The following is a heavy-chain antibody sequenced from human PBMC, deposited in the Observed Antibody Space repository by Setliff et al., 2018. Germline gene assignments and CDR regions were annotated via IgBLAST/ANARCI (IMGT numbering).Heavy chain of an antibody. CDR3: ARRWETGDQDAYDI. Sequence: WASVKVSCKSSGYTFTTYGISWVRQAPGQGLEWMGWIGARNVKTNYAQKFQDRVTMTTDTPTSTGYMELRSLTSDDTGVYYCARRWETGDQDAYDIWGQGTKVTVSS. CDR1: GYTFTTYG. V-gene: IGHV1-18*04. D-gene: IGHD7-27*01. J-gene: IGHJ3*02. CDR2: IGARNVKT.